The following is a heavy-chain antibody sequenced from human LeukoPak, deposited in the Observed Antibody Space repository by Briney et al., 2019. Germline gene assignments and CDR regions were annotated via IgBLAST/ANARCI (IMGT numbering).Heavy chain of an antibody. D-gene: IGHD6-19*01. CDR2: IKQDGSEK. J-gene: IGHJ4*02. CDR1: GFTFSDSW. Sequence: GGSLRLSCAASGFTFSDSWMTWVRQAPGKGLEWVANIKQDGSEKYYVDSVEGRFTISRDNAKNSVYLQMNSLRAEDTAVYYCARGKEPVAGSLSHFDYWGQGTLVTVSS. CDR3: ARGKEPVAGSLSHFDY. V-gene: IGHV3-7*01.